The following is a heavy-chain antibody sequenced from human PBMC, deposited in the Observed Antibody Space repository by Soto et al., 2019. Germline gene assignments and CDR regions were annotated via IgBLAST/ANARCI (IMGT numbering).Heavy chain of an antibody. CDR3: ARDPRSWNYVGLWDQ. V-gene: IGHV1-46*01. D-gene: IGHD3-16*01. CDR2: INPAGGST. J-gene: IGHJ4*02. CDR1: GYTFMDYY. Sequence: QVQLMQSGAQVKKPGASVRVSCQASGYTFMDYYIHWLRQAPGQGLVWMGVINPAGGSTSYPRKFQGRVPVTTDTSTNSVYLDLRRLTIEDTAVYFCARDPRSWNYVGLWDQWGQGTLVTVTT.